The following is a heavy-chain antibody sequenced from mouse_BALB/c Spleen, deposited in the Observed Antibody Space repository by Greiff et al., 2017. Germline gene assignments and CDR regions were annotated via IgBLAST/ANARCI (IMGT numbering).Heavy chain of an antibody. Sequence: VQLKESGGGLVKPGGSLKLSCAASGFTFSDYYMYWVRQTPEKRLEWVATISDGGSYTYYPDSVKGRFTISRDNAKNNLYLQMSSLKSEDTAMYYCARALTGDAMDYWGQGTSVTVSS. CDR3: ARALTGDAMDY. V-gene: IGHV5-4*02. J-gene: IGHJ4*01. D-gene: IGHD4-1*01. CDR2: ISDGGSYT. CDR1: GFTFSDYY.